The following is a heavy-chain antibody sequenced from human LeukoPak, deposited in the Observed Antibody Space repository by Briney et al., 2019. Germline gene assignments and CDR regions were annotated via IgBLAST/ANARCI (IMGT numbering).Heavy chain of an antibody. Sequence: SETLSLTCTVSGGSISSGGYYWSWIRLHPGKGLEWIGYIYYSGSTYYNPSLKSRVTISVDTSKNQFSLKLSSVTAADTAVYYCARVKVVVITFWFDPWGQGTLVTVSS. D-gene: IGHD3-22*01. V-gene: IGHV4-31*03. CDR2: IYYSGST. J-gene: IGHJ5*02. CDR3: ARVKVVVITFWFDP. CDR1: GGSISSGGYY.